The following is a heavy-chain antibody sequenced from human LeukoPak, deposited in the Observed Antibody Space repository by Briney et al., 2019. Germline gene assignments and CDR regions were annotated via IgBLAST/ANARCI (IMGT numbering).Heavy chain of an antibody. CDR3: ARGPHGGHSGAFDI. V-gene: IGHV5-51*01. Sequence: GESLKISCKGSGHSFTSYWIGWVRQMPGKGLEWMGIIFPGTSDTRYSPSFRGQVTISADKSISTAYLQWSSLKASDTAMYFCARGPHGGHSGAFDIWGQGTMVTVSS. J-gene: IGHJ3*02. D-gene: IGHD4-23*01. CDR2: IFPGTSDT. CDR1: GHSFTSYW.